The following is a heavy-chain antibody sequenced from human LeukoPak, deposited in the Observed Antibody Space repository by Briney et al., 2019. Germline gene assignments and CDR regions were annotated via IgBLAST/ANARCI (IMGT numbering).Heavy chain of an antibody. CDR2: IYYSGST. D-gene: IGHD4-17*01. CDR1: GASISSSSYY. CDR3: ASTPDYGDYVEFDY. V-gene: IGHV4-39*01. Sequence: SETLSLTCTVSGASISSSSYYWGWIRQPPGKGLEWIGSIYYSGSTYYNPSLKSRVTISVDTSKNQFSLKLSSVTAADTAVYYCASTPDYGDYVEFDYWGQGTLVTVSS. J-gene: IGHJ4*02.